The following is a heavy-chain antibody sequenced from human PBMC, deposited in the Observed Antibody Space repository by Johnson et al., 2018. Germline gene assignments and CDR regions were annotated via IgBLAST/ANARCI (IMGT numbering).Heavy chain of an antibody. V-gene: IGHV1-69*01. CDR1: GGTFSSHA. J-gene: IGHJ6*02. CDR3: ARVLRPVDVGSVDYFVMDV. Sequence: VQLVESGAEVKKPGSSVKVSCKASGGTFSSHAIGWVRQAPGQGLEWMGGIIPMFGISNYAQKFQGRVTISANESTTTAKMELRSLRVDDTAVYYCARVLRPVDVGSVDYFVMDVGGQGTSVTVSS. CDR2: IIPMFGIS. D-gene: IGHD3-10*01.